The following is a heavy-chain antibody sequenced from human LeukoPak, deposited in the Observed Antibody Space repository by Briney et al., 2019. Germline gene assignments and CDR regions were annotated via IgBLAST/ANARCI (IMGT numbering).Heavy chain of an antibody. D-gene: IGHD3-22*01. CDR1: GGSISSYY. CDR2: IYTSGST. J-gene: IGHJ5*02. V-gene: IGHV4-4*07. CDR3: AREPGYYYDSSGYNWFDP. Sequence: SETLSLTCTVSGGSISSYYWSWIRQAAGKGLEWIGRIYTSGSTNYNPSLKSRVTISVDTSKIQFALKLSSVTAADTAVYYCAREPGYYYDSSGYNWFDPWGQGTLVSVSS.